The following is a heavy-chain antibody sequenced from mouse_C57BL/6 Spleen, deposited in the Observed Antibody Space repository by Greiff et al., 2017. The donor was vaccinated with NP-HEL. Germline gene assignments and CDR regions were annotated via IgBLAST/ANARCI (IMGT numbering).Heavy chain of an antibody. V-gene: IGHV14-4*01. CDR1: GFNIKDDY. Sequence: EVQLQQSGAELVRPGASVKLSCTASGFNIKDDYMHWVKQRPEQGLEWIGWIDPENGATEYASKFQGKATITADTSSNTAYLQLSSLTSEDTAVYYCTTHLLRGFDYWGQGTTLTVSS. J-gene: IGHJ2*01. CDR3: TTHLLRGFDY. D-gene: IGHD1-1*01. CDR2: IDPENGAT.